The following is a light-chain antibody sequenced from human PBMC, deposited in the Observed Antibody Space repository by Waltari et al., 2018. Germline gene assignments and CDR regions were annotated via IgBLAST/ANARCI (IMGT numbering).Light chain of an antibody. CDR2: DVS. V-gene: IGLV2-14*01. CDR1: SSDVGSYNY. CDR3: SSYTSSSAVV. J-gene: IGLJ2*01. Sequence: QSALTQPASVSGSPGQSLTISCTGTSSDVGSYNYVSCYQQHPGKAPKLMIYDVSKRSSGVSNRFSGSKSGNTASLTISGLQSEDEADYYCSSYTSSSAVVFGGGTKLTVL.